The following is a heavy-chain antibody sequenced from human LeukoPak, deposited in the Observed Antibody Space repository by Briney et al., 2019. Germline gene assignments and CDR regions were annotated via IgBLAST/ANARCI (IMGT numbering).Heavy chain of an antibody. J-gene: IGHJ4*02. D-gene: IGHD5-18*01. V-gene: IGHV3-23*01. CDR3: ARQYISGQWYFDY. CDR1: GFTFSSYG. Sequence: GGTLRLSCAASGFTFSSYGMSWVRQAPGKGLEWVSAISGSGGSTYYADSVKGRFTISRDNSKNTLYLQMNSLIPEDTAVYYCARQYISGQWYFDYWGQGTLVTVSS. CDR2: ISGSGGST.